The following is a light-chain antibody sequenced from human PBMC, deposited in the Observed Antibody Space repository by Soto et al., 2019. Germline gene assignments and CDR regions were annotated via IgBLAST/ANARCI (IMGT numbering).Light chain of an antibody. J-gene: IGLJ1*01. V-gene: IGLV2-14*01. CDR2: QVT. CDR1: SSDVGIYNY. Sequence: QSALTQPASVSGSPGQSITISCTGTSSDVGIYNYVSWYQQHPGKAPKLMIYQVTNRPSWVSNRCSGSKSGNTASLTISGLQAEDEADYYCSSYTGSTNYVFGTGTKVTVL. CDR3: SSYTGSTNYV.